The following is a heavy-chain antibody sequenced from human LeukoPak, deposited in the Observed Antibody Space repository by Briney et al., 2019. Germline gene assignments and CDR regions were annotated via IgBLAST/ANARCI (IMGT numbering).Heavy chain of an antibody. CDR1: GYTFTSYY. CDR3: ARVKGLSYCSSTSCLGDAFDI. CDR2: INPSGGST. D-gene: IGHD2-2*01. Sequence: ASVKVSCKASGYTFTSYYMHWVRQAPGQGLEWMGIINPSGGSTSYAQKFQGRVTMTRDTSTSTVCMELSSPRSEDTAVYYCARVKGLSYCSSTSCLGDAFDIWGQGTMVTVSS. J-gene: IGHJ3*02. V-gene: IGHV1-46*03.